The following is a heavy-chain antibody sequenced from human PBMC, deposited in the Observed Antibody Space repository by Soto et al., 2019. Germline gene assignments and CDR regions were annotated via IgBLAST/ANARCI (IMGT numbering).Heavy chain of an antibody. V-gene: IGHV3-33*01. J-gene: IGHJ3*02. D-gene: IGHD6-6*01. Sequence: GGSLRLSCAASGFTFSSYGMHWVRQAPGKGLEWVAVIWYDGSNKYYADSVKGRFTISRDNSKNTLYLQMNSLRAEDTAVYYCARDQKESISIAARYDAFDIWGQGTMVTVSS. CDR1: GFTFSSYG. CDR2: IWYDGSNK. CDR3: ARDQKESISIAARYDAFDI.